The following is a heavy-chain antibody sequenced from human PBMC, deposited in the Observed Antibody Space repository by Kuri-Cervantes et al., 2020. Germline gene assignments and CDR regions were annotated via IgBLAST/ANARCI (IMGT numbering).Heavy chain of an antibody. V-gene: IGHV3-9*01. CDR3: ARDVADRSWYLGYYYYGMDV. J-gene: IGHJ6*02. CDR2: ISWNSGSI. CDR1: GFTFDDYA. D-gene: IGHD6-13*01. Sequence: GGSLRLSCAASGFTFDDYAMHWVRQAPGKGLEWVSGISWNSGSIGYADSVKGRFTISRDNAKNSLYLQMNSLRAEDTAVYYCARDVADRSWYLGYYYYGMDVWGQGTTVTVSS.